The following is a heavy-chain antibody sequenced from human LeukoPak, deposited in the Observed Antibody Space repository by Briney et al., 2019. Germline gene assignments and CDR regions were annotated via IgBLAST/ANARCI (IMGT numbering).Heavy chain of an antibody. V-gene: IGHV3-48*04. D-gene: IGHD2-21*01. CDR1: GFTVSSNY. CDR3: VRDFAYAFYI. J-gene: IGHJ3*02. CDR2: ITVNSNTI. Sequence: GGSLRLSCAASGFTVSSNYMSWVRQAPGKGLEWISYITVNSNTIWYADSVRGRFTISRDNAGNSLYLQMNSLRAEDTALYYCVRDFAYAFYIWGQGTMVTVSS.